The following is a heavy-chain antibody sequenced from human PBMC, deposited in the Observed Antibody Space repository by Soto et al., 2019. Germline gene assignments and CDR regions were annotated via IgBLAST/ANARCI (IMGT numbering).Heavy chain of an antibody. D-gene: IGHD3-16*02. J-gene: IGHJ4*02. CDR3: SKDLDGLQGLVDSSFCFDY. CDR1: GFTFNSYG. V-gene: IGHV3-30*18. Sequence: QVQLVESGGGVVQPGRSLRLSCAASGFTFNSYGMHWVRQAPGKGLEWVAVISYDGSDKYYADSVKGRFTISRDNSKNXLXLQMNSLRAEDMAVYYCSKDLDGLQGLVDSSFCFDYWGQGTLVTVSS. CDR2: ISYDGSDK.